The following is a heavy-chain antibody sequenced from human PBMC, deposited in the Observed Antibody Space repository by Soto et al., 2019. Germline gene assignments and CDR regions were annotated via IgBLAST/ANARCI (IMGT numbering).Heavy chain of an antibody. J-gene: IGHJ6*02. D-gene: IGHD3-3*01. V-gene: IGHV4-4*07. Sequence: SETLSLTCTVSGGSISIYYWRWIRHPAGKGLEWIGRIYTSGSTNYNPSLESRVTMSVDTSKNQFSLKLSSVTAADTAVYFCAGDAYYDFWSGSKFGYYYYGMDVWGQGTTVTVSS. CDR1: GGSISIYY. CDR2: IYTSGST. CDR3: AGDAYYDFWSGSKFGYYYYGMDV.